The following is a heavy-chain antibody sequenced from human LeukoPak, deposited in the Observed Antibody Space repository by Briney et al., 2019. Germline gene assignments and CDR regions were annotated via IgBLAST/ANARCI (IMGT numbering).Heavy chain of an antibody. J-gene: IGHJ4*02. D-gene: IGHD2-2*01. CDR2: ISYDGSNK. CDR3: ASAYQLPWYYFDY. V-gene: IGHV3-30-3*01. CDR1: GFTFSSYA. Sequence: GSLRLSCAASGFTFSSYAMHWVRQAPGKGLEWVAVISYDGSNKYYAGSVKGRFTISRDNSKNTLYLQMNSLRAEDTAVYYCASAYQLPWYYFDYWGQGTLVTVSS.